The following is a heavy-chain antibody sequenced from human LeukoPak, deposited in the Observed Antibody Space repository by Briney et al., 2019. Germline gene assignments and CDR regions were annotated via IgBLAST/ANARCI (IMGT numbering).Heavy chain of an antibody. J-gene: IGHJ4*02. Sequence: ASVTVSCTASGGTFSSYAISWVRQAPGQGLEWMGWISAYNGNTNYAQKLQGRVTMTTDTSTSTAYMELRSLRSDDTAVYYCARDERWLQFPGPNWGQGTLVTVSS. CDR1: GGTFSSYA. V-gene: IGHV1-18*01. CDR3: ARDERWLQFPGPN. CDR2: ISAYNGNT. D-gene: IGHD5-24*01.